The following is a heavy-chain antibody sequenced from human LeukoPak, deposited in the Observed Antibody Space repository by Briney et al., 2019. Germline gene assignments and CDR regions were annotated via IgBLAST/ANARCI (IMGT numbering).Heavy chain of an antibody. CDR2: IKQDGSEK. CDR3: ARGNYVWGSYRDYYFDY. V-gene: IGHV3-7*01. CDR1: GFTFSSYW. J-gene: IGHJ4*02. D-gene: IGHD3-16*02. Sequence: GGSLRLSCAASGFTFSSYWMSWVRQAPGKGLEWVANIKQDGSEKYYVDSVEGRFTISRDNAKNSLYLQMNSLRAEDTAVYYCARGNYVWGSYRDYYFDYWGQGTLVTVSS.